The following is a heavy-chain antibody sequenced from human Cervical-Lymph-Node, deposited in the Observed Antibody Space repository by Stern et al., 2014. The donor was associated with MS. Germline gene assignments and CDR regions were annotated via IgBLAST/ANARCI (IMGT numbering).Heavy chain of an antibody. CDR2: IIPMFGAA. Sequence: VQLVQSGAEERNPGASVKVSCKASGGTFSNLAISWLRQAPGQGLDWMGGIIPMFGAANYAQKFQGTVTITADESTNTVYMELSSLRSEDAALYYCARDKEAHYFDSWGQGTLVTVSS. J-gene: IGHJ4*02. CDR3: ARDKEAHYFDS. CDR1: GGTFSNLA. V-gene: IGHV1-69*01.